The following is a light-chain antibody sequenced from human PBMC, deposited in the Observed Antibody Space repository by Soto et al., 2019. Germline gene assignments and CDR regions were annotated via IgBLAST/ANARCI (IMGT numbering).Light chain of an antibody. V-gene: IGLV2-11*01. CDR1: SSDVGGYNY. J-gene: IGLJ2*01. CDR3: CSYAGTYTVL. CDR2: EVS. Sequence: QSALTQPRSVSGSPGQSVTISCTGTSSDVGGYNYVSWYQQHPGKAPKLMIYEVSKRPSGAPDRFSGSKSGNTASLTISGLQPEDEADHYCCSYAGTYTVLFGGGTKLTVL.